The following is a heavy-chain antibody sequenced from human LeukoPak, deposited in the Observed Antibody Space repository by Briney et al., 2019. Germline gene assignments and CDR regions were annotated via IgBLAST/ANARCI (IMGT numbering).Heavy chain of an antibody. CDR3: AREDTAMVTDYYYGMDV. CDR2: IKQDGSEK. V-gene: IGHV3-7*01. Sequence: GGSLRLSCAASGFTFSSYAMSWVRQAPGKGLEWVAHIKQDGSEKYYVDSVKGRFTISRDNAKNSLYLQMNSLRAEDTAVYYCAREDTAMVTDYYYGMDVWGQGTTVTVSS. J-gene: IGHJ6*02. D-gene: IGHD5-18*01. CDR1: GFTFSSYA.